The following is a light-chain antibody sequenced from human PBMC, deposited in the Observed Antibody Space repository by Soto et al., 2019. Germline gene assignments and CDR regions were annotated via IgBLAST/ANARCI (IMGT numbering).Light chain of an antibody. J-gene: IGKJ5*01. CDR2: GPS. CDR1: QSISSN. V-gene: IGKV3D-15*01. Sequence: EIVMTQSPATLSVSLGEIATLSCRASQSISSNLHWYQQKPGQAPRLLIYGPSTMVIGIPARFSGSGYGTVFNLTISSLQHADVGIYYSNQHKDRPAFTFGPGTRVDIK. CDR3: NQHKDRPAFT.